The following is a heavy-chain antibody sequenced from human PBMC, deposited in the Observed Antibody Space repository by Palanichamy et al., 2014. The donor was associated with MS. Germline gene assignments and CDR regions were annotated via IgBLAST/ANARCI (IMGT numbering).Heavy chain of an antibody. CDR2: IHHSGGT. J-gene: IGHJ4*02. CDR1: SSDW. V-gene: IGHV4-4*02. Sequence: SSDWWSWVRQSPGKGLEWIGEIHHSGGTNYNPSLKSRVTISVDRSKNQFSLNLRSVSAADTAIYYCARNGYYCIDYWGQGTLVTVSS. D-gene: IGHD3-22*01. CDR3: ARNGYYCIDY.